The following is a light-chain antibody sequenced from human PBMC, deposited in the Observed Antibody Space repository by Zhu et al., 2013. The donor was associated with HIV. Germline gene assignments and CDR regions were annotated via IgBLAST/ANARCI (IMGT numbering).Light chain of an antibody. CDR1: SSDVGGYNY. Sequence: QSALTQPPSASGSPGQSVTISCTGTSSDVGGYNYVSWYQQLPGKAPKLMIYEVNKRPSGVPDRFSGSKSGNMASLTVSGLQAEDEADYYCSSYGHTSNTHVVFGGGTKLAVL. CDR2: EVN. V-gene: IGLV2-8*01. J-gene: IGLJ2*01. CDR3: SSYGHTSNTHVV.